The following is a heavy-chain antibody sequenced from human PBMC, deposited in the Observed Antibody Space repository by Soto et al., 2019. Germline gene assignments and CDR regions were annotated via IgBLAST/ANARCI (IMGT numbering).Heavy chain of an antibody. CDR2: MKSKSEGETT. V-gene: IGHV3-15*01. CDR3: TAQFYFDASGYSFDL. J-gene: IGHJ4*02. D-gene: IGHD3-22*01. CDR1: GFTFNNAW. Sequence: GSLRISCAASGFTFNNAWMGWVRQAPGQGLEWVGHMKSKSEGETTDYAAPVKGRFTISRDDSKNTVYLQMNSLTTEDTAVYYCTAQFYFDASGYSFDLWGQGTLVTVSS.